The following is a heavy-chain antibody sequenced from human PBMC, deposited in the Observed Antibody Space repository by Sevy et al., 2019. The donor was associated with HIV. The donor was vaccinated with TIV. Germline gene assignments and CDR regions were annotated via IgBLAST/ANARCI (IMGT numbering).Heavy chain of an antibody. V-gene: IGHV5-51*01. J-gene: IGHJ3*02. Sequence: GESLKISCQASGYSFTAYWIGWVRQMPGKGLEWMGILFPGNSDVRSFQGHVTVSVDKSINTAYLQWGSLKASDSATYYRARGGHLPLDAFDIWGQGTKVTVSS. D-gene: IGHD2-15*01. CDR1: GYSFTAYW. CDR2: LFPGNSDV. CDR3: ARGGHLPLDAFDI.